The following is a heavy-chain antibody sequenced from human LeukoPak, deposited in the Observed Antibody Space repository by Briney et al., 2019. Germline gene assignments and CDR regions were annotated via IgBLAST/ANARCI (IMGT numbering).Heavy chain of an antibody. Sequence: GGSLRLSCAASGFTVSSNYMSWVREAPGKGLEWVSVIYSGGSTYYADSVKGRFTISRDNSKNTLYLQMNSLRAEDTAVYYCARTEPPIAAAGTEDVWGQGTTVTVSS. D-gene: IGHD6-13*01. V-gene: IGHV3-53*01. CDR2: IYSGGST. CDR3: ARTEPPIAAAGTEDV. J-gene: IGHJ6*02. CDR1: GFTVSSNY.